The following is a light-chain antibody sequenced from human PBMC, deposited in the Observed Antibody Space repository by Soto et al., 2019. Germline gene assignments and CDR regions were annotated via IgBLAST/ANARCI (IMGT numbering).Light chain of an antibody. Sequence: QSALTQPPSVSGSPGQSVTISCTGTSSDVGGYSRVSWYQQPPGTAPKLMIYEVSNRPSGVPDRFSGPKSGNTASLTISGLQAEDEADYYCSAYTSSSTFVVFGGGTKVTVL. J-gene: IGLJ2*01. CDR3: SAYTSSSTFVV. CDR1: SSDVGGYSR. CDR2: EVS. V-gene: IGLV2-18*02.